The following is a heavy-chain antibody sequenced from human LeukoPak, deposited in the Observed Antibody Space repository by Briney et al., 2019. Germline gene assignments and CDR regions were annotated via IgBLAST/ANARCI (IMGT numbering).Heavy chain of an antibody. J-gene: IGHJ4*02. CDR1: GFTFRSYV. V-gene: IGHV3-30-3*01. CDR3: ARSYTAYDY. D-gene: IGHD3-16*01. Sequence: PGGSLRLSCAASGFTFRSYVIHWVRQAPGKGLEWVGVLSYDGTNEHYTESVEGRFTISRDNAKNSLYLQMNSLRDEDTAVYYCARSYTAYDYWGQGTLVTVSS. CDR2: LSYDGTNE.